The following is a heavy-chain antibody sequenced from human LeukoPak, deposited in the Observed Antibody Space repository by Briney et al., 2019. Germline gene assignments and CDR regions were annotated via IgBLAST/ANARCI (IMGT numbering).Heavy chain of an antibody. CDR2: ISAYNGNT. D-gene: IGHD6-19*01. CDR1: GYTFTSYG. Sequence: ASVKVSCKASGYTFTSYGISWVRQAPGQGLEWMGWISAYNGNTNYTQKLQGRVTMTTDTSTSTAYMELRSLRSDDTAVYYCARDHPAGSGSDYYYGMDVWGKGTTVTVSS. J-gene: IGHJ6*04. CDR3: ARDHPAGSGSDYYYGMDV. V-gene: IGHV1-18*04.